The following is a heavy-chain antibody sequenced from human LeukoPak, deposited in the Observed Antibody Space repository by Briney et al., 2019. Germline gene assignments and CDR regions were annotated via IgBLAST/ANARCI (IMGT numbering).Heavy chain of an antibody. J-gene: IGHJ4*02. CDR3: ASGHYYGSGSPDY. V-gene: IGHV3-74*01. Sequence: GGSLRLSCAASGFTFSNYALSWVRQAPGKGLVWVSRINSDGSSTTYADSVKGRFTISRDNAKNTLYLQMNSLRAEDTAVYYCASGHYYGSGSPDYWGRGTLVTVSS. D-gene: IGHD3-10*01. CDR1: GFTFSNYA. CDR2: INSDGSST.